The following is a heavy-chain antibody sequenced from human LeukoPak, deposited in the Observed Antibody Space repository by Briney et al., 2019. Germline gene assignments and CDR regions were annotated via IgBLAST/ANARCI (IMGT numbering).Heavy chain of an antibody. J-gene: IGHJ4*02. V-gene: IGHV3-30*02. Sequence: GGSLRLSCAASGFTFSRYGMHWVRQAPGKGLEWVAFIRYDGSNKYYADSVKGRFTISRDNSKKTLYLQMNSLRAEDTAVYYCARDKIVGATYFDYWGQGTLVTVSS. CDR3: ARDKIVGATYFDY. D-gene: IGHD1-26*01. CDR2: IRYDGSNK. CDR1: GFTFSRYG.